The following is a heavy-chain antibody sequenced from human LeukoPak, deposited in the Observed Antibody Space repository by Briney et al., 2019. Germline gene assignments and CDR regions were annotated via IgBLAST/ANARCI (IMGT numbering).Heavy chain of an antibody. D-gene: IGHD6-19*01. CDR1: GVSISSSNSY. Sequence: ETLSLTCTVSGVSISSSNSYWGWIRQPPGKGLEWVANMNQDGRDKNYMDSVKGRFTISRDNAKNSLYLQMNSLRAEDTAVYFCAGGSGWIHDYWGQGTLVTVSS. CDR3: AGGSGWIHDY. J-gene: IGHJ4*02. CDR2: MNQDGRDK. V-gene: IGHV3-7*01.